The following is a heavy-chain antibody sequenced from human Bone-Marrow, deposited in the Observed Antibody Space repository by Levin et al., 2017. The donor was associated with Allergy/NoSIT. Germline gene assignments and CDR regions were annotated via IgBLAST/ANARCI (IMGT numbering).Heavy chain of an antibody. CDR2: IYSGGAT. Sequence: PGGSLRLSCAASGFLVSYSYMSWVRQAPGKGLEWVSVIYSGGATYYADSVKGRFIISRDNSNNTLYLQMNSLRAEDTAMYYCARKGGDGVVVPAAIGRYFDLWGRGTLVTVSS. J-gene: IGHJ2*01. CDR1: GFLVSYSY. V-gene: IGHV3-53*01. CDR3: ARKGGDGVVVPAAIGRYFDL. D-gene: IGHD2-2*02.